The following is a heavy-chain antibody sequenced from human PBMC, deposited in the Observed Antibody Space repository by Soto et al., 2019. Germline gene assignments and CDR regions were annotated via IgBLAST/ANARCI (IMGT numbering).Heavy chain of an antibody. CDR2: ISGSGGST. D-gene: IGHD6-6*01. CDR3: AKDYAKQQLVHPYYYYYMDV. J-gene: IGHJ6*03. V-gene: IGHV3-23*01. Sequence: EVQLLESGGGLVQPGGSLRLSCAASGFTFSSYAMSWVRQAPGKGLEWVSAISGSGGSTYYADSVKGRFTISRDNSKNTLYLQMNSLRAEDTAVYYCAKDYAKQQLVHPYYYYYMDVWGKGTTVTVSS. CDR1: GFTFSSYA.